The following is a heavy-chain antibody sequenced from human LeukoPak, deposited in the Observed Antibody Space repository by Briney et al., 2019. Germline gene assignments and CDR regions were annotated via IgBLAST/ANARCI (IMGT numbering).Heavy chain of an antibody. CDR2: IIPIFGTA. Sequence: SVKVSCKASGGTFSSYAISWVRQAPGQGLEWMGGIIPIFGTANYAQKFQGRVTITTDESTSTAYMELSSLRSEDTAVCYCARGVRDGYNRYYYYYMDVWGKGTTVTVSS. CDR3: ARGVRDGYNRYYYYYMDV. J-gene: IGHJ6*03. CDR1: GGTFSSYA. D-gene: IGHD5-24*01. V-gene: IGHV1-69*05.